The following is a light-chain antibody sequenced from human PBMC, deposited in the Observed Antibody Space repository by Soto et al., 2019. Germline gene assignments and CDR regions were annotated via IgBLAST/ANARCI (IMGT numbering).Light chain of an antibody. CDR3: SSYTSSSTPHV. CDR2: EVS. CDR1: SSDVGGYNY. V-gene: IGLV2-14*01. Sequence: QSALTQRASVSGSPGQSITISCTGTSSDVGGYNYVSWYQQHPGKAPKLMIYEVSNRPSGVSNRFSGSKSGNTASLTISGLQAEDEADYYCSSYTSSSTPHVFGIGTKLTVL. J-gene: IGLJ1*01.